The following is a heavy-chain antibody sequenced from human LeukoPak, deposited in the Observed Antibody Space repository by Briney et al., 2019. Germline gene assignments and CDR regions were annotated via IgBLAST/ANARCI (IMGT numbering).Heavy chain of an antibody. J-gene: IGHJ3*01. CDR3: ARHQSGRRYDALDV. CDR1: GYSFTTYW. V-gene: IGHV5-51*01. Sequence: GESLKISCKTSGYSFTTYWIDWVRQMPGKGLEWMGIIYPGDSDTTYSPSFQGQVTISVDKSTSTAYLQWTSLKASDTAMYYCARHQSGRRYDALDVWGQGTMVTVSP. D-gene: IGHD3-3*01. CDR2: IYPGDSDT.